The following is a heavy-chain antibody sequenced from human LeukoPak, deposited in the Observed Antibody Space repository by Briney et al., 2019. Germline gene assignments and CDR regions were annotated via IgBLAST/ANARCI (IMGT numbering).Heavy chain of an antibody. CDR2: IWYDGSNK. J-gene: IGHJ4*02. V-gene: IGHV3-33*01. D-gene: IGHD3-10*01. CDR1: GFTFSSYG. Sequence: GGSLRLSCAASGFTFSSYGMHWVRQAPGKGLEWVAVIWYDGSNKYYADSVKSRFTISRDNSKNTLYLQMNSLRAEDTAVYYCARDRLSGSYYSYYFDYWGQGTLVTVSS. CDR3: ARDRLSGSYYSYYFDY.